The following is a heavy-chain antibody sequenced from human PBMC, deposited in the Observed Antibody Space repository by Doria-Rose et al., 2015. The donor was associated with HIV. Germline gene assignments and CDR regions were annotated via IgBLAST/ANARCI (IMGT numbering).Heavy chain of an antibody. J-gene: IGHJ4*02. Sequence: EVQLVESGGGLVQPGGSLRLSCAASGFSFSSYWMRWVRQTPGKGLEWVANIKQDGSEKFYVDSVKGRFTISRDNAKNSLYLQMNSLRVEDTAVYYCARGATWRDYWGQGTLVTVSS. CDR1: GFSFSSYW. CDR2: IKQDGSEK. CDR3: ARGATWRDY. V-gene: IGHV3-7*05.